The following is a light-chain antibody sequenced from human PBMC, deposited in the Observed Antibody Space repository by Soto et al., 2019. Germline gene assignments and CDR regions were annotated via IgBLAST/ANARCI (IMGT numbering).Light chain of an antibody. J-gene: IGKJ2*01. CDR1: QSLLHSNGYNY. V-gene: IGKV2-28*01. CDR2: LGS. CDR3: MQALQTPRT. Sequence: DIVMTQSPLSLPVTPGEPASISCRSSQSLLHSNGYNYLDWYLQKPGQSPQLLIYLGSNRSSGVPDRFSGSGSGTYFTLKLSRVEAEDVGVYYCMQALQTPRTFGQGTKLEIK.